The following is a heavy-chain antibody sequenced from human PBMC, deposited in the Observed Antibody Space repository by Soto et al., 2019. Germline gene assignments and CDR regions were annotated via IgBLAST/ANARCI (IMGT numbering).Heavy chain of an antibody. D-gene: IGHD1-26*01. V-gene: IGHV3-33*06. CDR2: IWYDGSNK. J-gene: IGHJ4*02. Sequence: QVQLVESGGGVVQPGTSLTLSCAASGFTFSNYGMHWVRQAPGKGLEWVAVIWYDGSNKYYADSVKGRFTISRDNSENPPYRQKNTQRPEDKAVYHWPKDKRGSYSRDYCGQGILVTVS. CDR1: GFTFSNYG. CDR3: PKDKRGSYSRDY.